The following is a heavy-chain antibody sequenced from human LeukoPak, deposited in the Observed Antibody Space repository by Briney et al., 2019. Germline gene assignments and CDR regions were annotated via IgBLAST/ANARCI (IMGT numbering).Heavy chain of an antibody. CDR2: ISHDGSNK. CDR1: GFTFSSYA. CDR3: ASSPQYDFWSGYFDY. Sequence: PGGSLRLSCAASGFTFSSYAMHWVRQAPGKGLEWVAVISHDGSNKYYADSVKGRFTISRDNSKNTLYLQMNSLRAEDTAVYYCASSPQYDFWSGYFDYWGQGTLVTVSS. V-gene: IGHV3-30-3*01. J-gene: IGHJ4*02. D-gene: IGHD3-3*01.